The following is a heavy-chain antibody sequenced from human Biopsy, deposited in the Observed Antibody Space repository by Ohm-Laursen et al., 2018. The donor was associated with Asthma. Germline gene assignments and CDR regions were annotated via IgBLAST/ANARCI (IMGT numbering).Heavy chain of an antibody. D-gene: IGHD4-23*01. J-gene: IGHJ6*02. CDR3: AREVSTVDHGYYYFAMDV. V-gene: IGHV1-69*01. CDR2: IIPIFGTS. Sequence: SSVKVSCNASGGTFSRYAISWVRQAPGQGLEWMGGIIPIFGTSNYAQKFQGRVTFTADESTSSAYMELSSLRSGDSAVYYCAREVSTVDHGYYYFAMDVWGQGTTVTVSS. CDR1: GGTFSRYA.